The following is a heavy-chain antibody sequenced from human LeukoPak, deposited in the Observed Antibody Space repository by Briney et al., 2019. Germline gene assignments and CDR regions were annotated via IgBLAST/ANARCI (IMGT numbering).Heavy chain of an antibody. D-gene: IGHD3-22*01. J-gene: IGHJ4*02. CDR1: GITLSNYG. Sequence: GGSLRLSCAVSGITLSNYGMSWVRQAPGKGLEWVAGISDSGGTTKYADSVKGRFTISRDNPKNTLYLQMNSLRVEDTAVYFCAKRGVVIRVILVGFHKEAYYFDSWGQGALVTVSS. CDR3: AKRGVVIRVILVGFHKEAYYFDS. V-gene: IGHV3-23*01. CDR2: ISDSGGTT.